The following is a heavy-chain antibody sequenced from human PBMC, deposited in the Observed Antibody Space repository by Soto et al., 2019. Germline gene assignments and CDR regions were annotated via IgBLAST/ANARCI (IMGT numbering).Heavy chain of an antibody. CDR2: IIPMFGTT. CDR3: ARGQSYSPGAY. V-gene: IGHV1-69*06. Sequence: SVKVSCKASGGTFSTFAISWVRQFTGEGLEWMGGIIPMFGTTHYAQKFQGRVTITADTSTSTAYMELTSLKSDDTAVYYCARGQSYSPGAYWGQGTLVTVSS. D-gene: IGHD2-15*01. CDR1: GGTFSTFA. J-gene: IGHJ4*02.